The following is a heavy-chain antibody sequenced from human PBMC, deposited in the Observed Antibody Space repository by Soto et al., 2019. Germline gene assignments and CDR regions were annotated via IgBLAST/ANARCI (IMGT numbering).Heavy chain of an antibody. CDR3: ARGGSSGWYRQNSYYYGMDV. J-gene: IGHJ6*02. D-gene: IGHD6-19*01. CDR1: GFTFSSYA. V-gene: IGHV3-30-3*01. CDR2: ISYDGSNK. Sequence: QVQLVESGGGVVQPGRSLRLSCAASGFTFSSYAMHWVRQAPGKGLEWVAVISYDGSNKYYADSVKGRFTISRDNSKNTLYLQMNSLRAEDTAVYYCARGGSSGWYRQNSYYYGMDVWGRGTTVTVSS.